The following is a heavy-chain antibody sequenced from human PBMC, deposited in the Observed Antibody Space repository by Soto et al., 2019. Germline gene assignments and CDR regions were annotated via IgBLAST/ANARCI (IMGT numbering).Heavy chain of an antibody. CDR2: ISGSGGST. CDR3: AKSQTSGYSRYEGPFDY. D-gene: IGHD6-13*01. J-gene: IGHJ4*02. Sequence: GGSLRLSCAASGFTVSSYAMSWVRQAPGKGLEWVSAISGSGGSTYYADSVKGRFTISRDNSKNTLYLQMNSLRAEDTAVYYCAKSQTSGYSRYEGPFDYWGQGTLVTVSS. V-gene: IGHV3-23*01. CDR1: GFTVSSYA.